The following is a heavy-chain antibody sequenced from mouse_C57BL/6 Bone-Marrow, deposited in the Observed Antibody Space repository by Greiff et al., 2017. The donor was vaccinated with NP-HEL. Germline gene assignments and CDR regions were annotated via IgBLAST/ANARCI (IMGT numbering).Heavy chain of an antibody. CDR3: AREGDYYGSSYPFAY. Sequence: EVHLVESGGGLVKPGGSLKLSCAASGFTFSSYAMSWVRQTPEKRLEWVATISDGGSYTYYPDNVTGRFTISRDNAKNNLYLQMSHLKSEDTAMYYCAREGDYYGSSYPFAYWGQGTLVTVSA. CDR2: ISDGGSYT. D-gene: IGHD1-1*01. J-gene: IGHJ3*01. CDR1: GFTFSSYA. V-gene: IGHV5-4*01.